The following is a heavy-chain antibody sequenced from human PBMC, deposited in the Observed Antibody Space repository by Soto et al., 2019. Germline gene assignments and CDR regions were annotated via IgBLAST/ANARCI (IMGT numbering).Heavy chain of an antibody. CDR3: TRGLLGGAPSYTFHGMDV. D-gene: IGHD1-26*01. J-gene: IGHJ6*01. V-gene: IGHV3-72*01. CDR1: GFTFSDHY. CDR2: SRNRVNSHTT. Sequence: EVQLVESGGGLVQPGGSLRLSCAASGFTFSDHYMDWVRQAPGKGLVWVARSRNRVNSHTTGYAASVKGRFTISRDESKSSLYLQMNSLKIEDTAVYYCTRGLLGGAPSYTFHGMDVWGQGTTVTVSS.